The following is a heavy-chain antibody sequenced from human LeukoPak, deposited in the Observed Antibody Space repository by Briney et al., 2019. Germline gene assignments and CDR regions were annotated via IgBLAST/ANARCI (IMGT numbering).Heavy chain of an antibody. Sequence: SVKVSCKASGGTFSSYAISWVRRAPGQGLEWMGRIIPILGIANYAQKFQGRVTITADKSTSTAYMELSSLRSEDTAVYHCAILPPGYCSSTSCSDPWGQGTLVTVSS. CDR1: GGTFSSYA. CDR3: AILPPGYCSSTSCSDP. CDR2: IIPILGIA. D-gene: IGHD2-2*01. J-gene: IGHJ5*02. V-gene: IGHV1-69*04.